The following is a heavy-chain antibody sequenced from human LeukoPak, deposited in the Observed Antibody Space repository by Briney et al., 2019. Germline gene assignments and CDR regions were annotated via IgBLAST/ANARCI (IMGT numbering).Heavy chain of an antibody. CDR2: ISSSSTYI. V-gene: IGHV3-21*01. CDR1: GFTFSSYS. Sequence: GGSLRLSCAASGFTFSSYSMNWVRQAPGKGLEWVSSISSSSTYIHYADSVKGRFTISRDNAKNSLYLQMNSLRAEDTAAYYCARVRYSSSWYEIMPSRPVDYWGQGTLVTVSS. D-gene: IGHD6-13*01. CDR3: ARVRYSSSWYEIMPSRPVDY. J-gene: IGHJ4*02.